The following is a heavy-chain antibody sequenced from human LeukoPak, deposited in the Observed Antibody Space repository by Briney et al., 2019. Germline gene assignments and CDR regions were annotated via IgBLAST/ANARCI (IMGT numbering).Heavy chain of an antibody. CDR1: GFTFSDYY. D-gene: IGHD3-22*01. V-gene: IGHV3-11*01. J-gene: IGHJ4*02. Sequence: GGSLRLSCAASGFTFSDYYMSWIRQAPGKGLEWVSYISSSGSTIYYADTVKGRFTISRDNAKNSLYLQMNSLRAEDTAVYYCARGWNYYDSSFDYWGQGTLVTVSS. CDR2: ISSSGSTI. CDR3: ARGWNYYDSSFDY.